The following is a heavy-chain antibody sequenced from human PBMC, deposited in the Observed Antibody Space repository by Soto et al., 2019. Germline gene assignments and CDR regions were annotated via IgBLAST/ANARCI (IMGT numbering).Heavy chain of an antibody. D-gene: IGHD6-19*01. CDR1: GFTPSSYW. CDR2: IKQDGSEK. V-gene: IGHV3-7*03. Sequence: GGSLRLSCAASGFTPSSYWMNWVRQAPGKGLEWVANIKQDGSEKYYVDSVKGRFIISRDNAKKALYLQMNSLRAEDTAVYYCARDADASGWYHYGMDVWGQGTMVTVSS. J-gene: IGHJ6*02. CDR3: ARDADASGWYHYGMDV.